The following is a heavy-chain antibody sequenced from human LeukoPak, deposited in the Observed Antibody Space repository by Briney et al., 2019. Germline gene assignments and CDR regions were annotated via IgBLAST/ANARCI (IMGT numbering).Heavy chain of an antibody. CDR1: GFTFSDPW. V-gene: IGHV3-15*01. CDR2: IKSKVNGGTA. Sequence: GGSLRLSCAASGFTFSDPWTSWVRQAPGKGLEWVGRIKSKVNGGTADYAAPVKGRFTISRDDSKNTLSLQMNSLKTEDTAVYYCTTERDYYLKYWGQGTLVTVSS. CDR3: TTERDYYLKY. D-gene: IGHD3-3*01. J-gene: IGHJ4*02.